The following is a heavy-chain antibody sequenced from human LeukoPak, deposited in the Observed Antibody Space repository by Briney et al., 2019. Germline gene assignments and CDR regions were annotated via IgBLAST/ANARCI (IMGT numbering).Heavy chain of an antibody. D-gene: IGHD6-19*01. CDR3: AKSSNSSGWGEFDY. Sequence: PGRSLRLSCAASGFTFSSYGMYWVRQAPGKGLEWVAVTWYDGSKKYYADSVKVRFTISRDNSKNTLYLQMNSLRAEDTAVYYCAKSSNSSGWGEFDYWGQGTLVTVSS. CDR2: TWYDGSKK. V-gene: IGHV3-33*06. J-gene: IGHJ4*02. CDR1: GFTFSSYG.